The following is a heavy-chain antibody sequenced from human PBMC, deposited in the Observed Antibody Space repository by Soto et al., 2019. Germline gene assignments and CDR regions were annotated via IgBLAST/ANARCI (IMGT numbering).Heavy chain of an antibody. CDR3: ASQNYGDYVNAFDI. CDR2: IIPILGIA. D-gene: IGHD4-17*01. J-gene: IGHJ3*02. Sequence: SVKVSCKASGYTFTSYGISWVRQAPGQGLEWVGRIIPILGIANYAQKFQGRVTITADKSTSTAYMELSSLRSEDTAVYYCASQNYGDYVNAFDIWGQGTMVTVSS. CDR1: GYTFTSYG. V-gene: IGHV1-69*04.